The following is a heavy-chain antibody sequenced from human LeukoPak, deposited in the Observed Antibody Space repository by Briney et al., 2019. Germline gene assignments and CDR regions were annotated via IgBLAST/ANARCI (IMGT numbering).Heavy chain of an antibody. CDR1: GFTFDDYG. J-gene: IGHJ3*02. Sequence: PGGSLRLSCAASGFTFDDYGMSWVRQAPGKGLEWVSGISWNSGNIGYADSVKGRFTISRDNAKNSLYLQMNSLRAEDMALYYCAKDSGSGSYDAFDIWGQGTMVTVSS. D-gene: IGHD1-26*01. V-gene: IGHV3-9*03. CDR3: AKDSGSGSYDAFDI. CDR2: ISWNSGNI.